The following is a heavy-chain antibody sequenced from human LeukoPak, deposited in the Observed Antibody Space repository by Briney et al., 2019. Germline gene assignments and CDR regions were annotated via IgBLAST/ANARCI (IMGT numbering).Heavy chain of an antibody. Sequence: SETLSLTCTVSGGSIRSYYWSWIRQPPGKGLEWIGYIYHRGSTNYNPSLKSRITVSVDTSKNQFSLKVTSVTAADTAVYYCARSGVFSGYDAFDIWGQGTMVTVSS. D-gene: IGHD3-9*01. CDR2: IYHRGST. J-gene: IGHJ3*02. CDR1: GGSIRSYY. CDR3: ARSGVFSGYDAFDI. V-gene: IGHV4-59*08.